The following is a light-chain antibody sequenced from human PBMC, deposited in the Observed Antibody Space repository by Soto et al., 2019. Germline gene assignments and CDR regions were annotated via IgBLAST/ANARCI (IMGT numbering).Light chain of an antibody. CDR1: QTVLYNSNNRNY. V-gene: IGKV4-1*01. J-gene: IGKJ1*01. Sequence: IVMTQSPDSLPVSLGERATINCKSSQTVLYNSNNRNYLAWYQQKPGQPPKLLIYWASTRESGVPDRFSGSGSGTDFTLTISSLQAEDVAVYYCQQYFGVAWTFGQGTKVEIK. CDR3: QQYFGVAWT. CDR2: WAS.